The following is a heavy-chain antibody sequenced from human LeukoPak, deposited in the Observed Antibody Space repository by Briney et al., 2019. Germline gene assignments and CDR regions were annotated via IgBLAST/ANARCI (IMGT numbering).Heavy chain of an antibody. D-gene: IGHD5-18*01. J-gene: IGHJ4*02. CDR1: GFTFSSYA. V-gene: IGHV3-23*01. CDR3: AKDGATAMVLLGY. CDR2: ISGSGGST. Sequence: GGSLRLSCAASGFTFSSYAMSWGRQAPGEGLGWGSAISGSGGSTYYADSVKGRFTISRDNSKNTLYLQMNSLRAEDTAVYYCAKDGATAMVLLGYWGQGTLVTVSS.